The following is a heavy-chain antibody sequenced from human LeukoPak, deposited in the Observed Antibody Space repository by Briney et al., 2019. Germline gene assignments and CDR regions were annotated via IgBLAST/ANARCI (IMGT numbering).Heavy chain of an antibody. V-gene: IGHV1-69*05. Sequence: SVKVSCKASVGTFSSYAISWVRQPPGQGLEWMGVINPIFGTANYAQKFQGRVTITTDESTSTAYMELSSLRCEDTAVYYCAGLRYSSSPKATYFYYWGQGTLVTVSS. CDR1: VGTFSSYA. D-gene: IGHD6-6*01. CDR3: AGLRYSSSPKATYFYY. CDR2: INPIFGTA. J-gene: IGHJ4*02.